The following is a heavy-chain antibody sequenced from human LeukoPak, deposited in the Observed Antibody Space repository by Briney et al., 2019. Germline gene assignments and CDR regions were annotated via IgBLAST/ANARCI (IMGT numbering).Heavy chain of an antibody. CDR2: IKQDGSEK. D-gene: IGHD4-17*01. CDR3: ARDDTVTTRVGFID. Sequence: GGSLRLSCAASGFTFSSYWMSWVRQAPGKGLEWVANIKQDGSEKYYVDSVRGRFTISRDNAKNSLYLQMNSLRAEDTAVYYCARDDTVTTRVGFIDWGQGTLVTVSS. CDR1: GFTFSSYW. V-gene: IGHV3-7*01. J-gene: IGHJ4*02.